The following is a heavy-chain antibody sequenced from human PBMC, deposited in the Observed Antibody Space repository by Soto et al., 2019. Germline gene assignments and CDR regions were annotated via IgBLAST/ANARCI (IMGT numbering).Heavy chain of an antibody. V-gene: IGHV1-2*04. CDR3: AREVGGNWNDRYFDP. D-gene: IGHD1-20*01. Sequence: QVQLVQSGAEVKKPGASLKVSCKASGYTFTDHYIHGVRQVPGQGLQLMGWINPNTGFAHSAQKFQGSVTMTSDTSISTGYMELSRLKADDTAMYYCAREVGGNWNDRYFDPWGQGTLVTFSS. CDR2: INPNTGFA. J-gene: IGHJ5*02. CDR1: GYTFTDHY.